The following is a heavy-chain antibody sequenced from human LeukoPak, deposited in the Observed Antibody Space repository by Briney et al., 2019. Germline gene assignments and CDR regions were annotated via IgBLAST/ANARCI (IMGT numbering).Heavy chain of an antibody. CDR3: ARGLGYDYVPLPNWFDP. J-gene: IGHJ5*02. CDR1: GDSISIYY. Sequence: SETLSLTCSVSGDSISIYYWSWIRQPPGKGLEWIGYIYNSGSTNYNPSLKSRVTISVDTSKNQFSLKLSSVTAADTAVYYCARGLGYDYVPLPNWFDPWGQGTLVTVSS. D-gene: IGHD5-12*01. V-gene: IGHV4-59*12. CDR2: IYNSGST.